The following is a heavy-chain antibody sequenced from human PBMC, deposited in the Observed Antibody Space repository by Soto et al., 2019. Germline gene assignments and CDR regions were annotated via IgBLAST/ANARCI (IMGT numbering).Heavy chain of an antibody. CDR2: IYYSGST. J-gene: IGHJ5*02. V-gene: IGHV4-39*01. D-gene: IGHD2-21*01. CDR1: GGSISSSSYY. Sequence: SETLSLTCTVSGGSISSSSYYWGWTRQPPGKGLEWIGSIYYSGSTYYNPSLKSRVTISVDTSKNQFSLELRSVTAADTAVYYCARQPTTGDTDLWFDPWGQGTLVTVSS. CDR3: ARQPTTGDTDLWFDP.